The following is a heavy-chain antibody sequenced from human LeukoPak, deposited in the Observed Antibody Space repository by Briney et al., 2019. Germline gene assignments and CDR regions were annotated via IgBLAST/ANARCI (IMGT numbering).Heavy chain of an antibody. D-gene: IGHD3-22*01. CDR2: IYHSGST. V-gene: IGHV4-59*08. J-gene: IGHJ4*02. Sequence: SETLSLTCTVSGGSISTYYWSWIRQPPGKGLEWLGYIYHSGSTTYNPSLKSRVTISLDTSKNQFSLKLSSVTAADTAIYYCARGGGGYNLYSFDYWGQGALVTVSS. CDR3: ARGGGGYNLYSFDY. CDR1: GGSISTYY.